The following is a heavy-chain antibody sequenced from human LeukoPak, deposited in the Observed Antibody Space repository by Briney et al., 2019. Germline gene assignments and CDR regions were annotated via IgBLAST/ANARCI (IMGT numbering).Heavy chain of an antibody. D-gene: IGHD6-13*01. CDR3: ARDRSSWPLFDY. J-gene: IGHJ4*02. CDR2: ISTSSSYM. V-gene: IGHV3-21*01. Sequence: PGGSLRLSCAASGFSFSSSNMNWVRQAPGKGLEWVSSISTSSSYMYYADSVKGRFTISRDNAKNSLYLQMNSLRAADTAVYYCARDRSSWPLFDYWGQGTLVTVSS. CDR1: GFSFSSSN.